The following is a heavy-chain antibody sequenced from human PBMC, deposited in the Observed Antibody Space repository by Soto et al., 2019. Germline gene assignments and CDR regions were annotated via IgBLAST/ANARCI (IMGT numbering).Heavy chain of an antibody. V-gene: IGHV4-30-4*01. D-gene: IGHD2-8*01. CDR3: AGFGVGDRDDK. J-gene: IGHJ4*02. CDR1: GSYITSGDYH. Sequence: QVRLQESGPGVVKASQTLSLTCSVSGSYITSGDYHWTWIRQAPGKGLEWIGYISHSETTYYSPALKNRIIISSVISINQFSLRLNSVTAADTAVYFCAGFGVGDRDDKWGQGTLVTVSS. CDR2: ISHSETT.